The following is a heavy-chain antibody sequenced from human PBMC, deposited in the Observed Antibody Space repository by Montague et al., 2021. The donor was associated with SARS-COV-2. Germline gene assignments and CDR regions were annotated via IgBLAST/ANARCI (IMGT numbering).Heavy chain of an antibody. CDR1: GGSINCNY. J-gene: IGHJ6*02. CDR2: VFYSGST. D-gene: IGHD1-26*01. Sequence: SETLSLTCTVSGGSINCNYWSWIWKPPGKGLELIGNVFYSGSTXXXPTXKSRGTISVDTSKNQYSLKVSSVTATDTAVSLCARDIVGDGVMHFWGQGTTVSVSS. V-gene: IGHV4-59*01. CDR3: ARDIVGDGVMHF.